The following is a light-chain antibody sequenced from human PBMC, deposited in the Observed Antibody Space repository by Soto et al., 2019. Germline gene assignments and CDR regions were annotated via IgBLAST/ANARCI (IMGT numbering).Light chain of an antibody. V-gene: IGLV2-14*01. J-gene: IGLJ1*01. CDR2: EVS. Sequence: QSVLTQPASVSGSPGQSITISCTGTSSDVGGYNYVSWYQQHPGKAPKLMIYEVSNRPSGVSNRFSGCKSGNTASLTISGLQAEDEADYYCSSYTSSILYVFGTGTKLTVL. CDR3: SSYTSSILYV. CDR1: SSDVGGYNY.